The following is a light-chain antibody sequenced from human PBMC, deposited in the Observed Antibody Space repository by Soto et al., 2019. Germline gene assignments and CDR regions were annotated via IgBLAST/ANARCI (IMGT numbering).Light chain of an antibody. CDR1: QAITNF. Sequence: DIQMTQSPSPLSASVGDRVTFTCRASQAITNFVAWYQQRPGKVPKLLIYAASTLQSGVPSRFCGSGSGTDFTLTISSMQPEDVATYYCQKYNSAPYTFGQGTKLELK. J-gene: IGKJ2*01. CDR3: QKYNSAPYT. V-gene: IGKV1-27*01. CDR2: AAS.